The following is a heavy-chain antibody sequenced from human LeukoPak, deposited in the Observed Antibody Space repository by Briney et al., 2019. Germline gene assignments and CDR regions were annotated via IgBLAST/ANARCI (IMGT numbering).Heavy chain of an antibody. J-gene: IGHJ4*02. D-gene: IGHD3-9*01. Sequence: GSLRLSCAASGFTFSSSVMRWVRQPPGKGLEWIGEINHRGSTKYNPSLKSRVTISVDTSKNQFSLNLRSATAADTAVYYCARGDILTGYSYWGQGTLVTVSS. CDR1: GFTFSSSV. CDR3: ARGDILTGYSY. CDR2: INHRGST. V-gene: IGHV4-34*01.